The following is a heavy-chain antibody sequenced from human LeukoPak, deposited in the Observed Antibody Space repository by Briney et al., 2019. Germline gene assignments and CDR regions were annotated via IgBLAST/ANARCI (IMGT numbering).Heavy chain of an antibody. CDR3: AKEKGKYYYDSSGYYGNYYYYYYMDV. V-gene: IGHV3-30*02. CDR1: GFTFSSYG. D-gene: IGHD3-22*01. Sequence: GGSLRLSCAASGFTFSSYGMHWLRQAPGKGLVWVAFIRYDGSNKYYADSVKGRFTISRDNSKNTLYLQMNSLRAEDTAVYYCAKEKGKYYYDSSGYYGNYYYYYYMDVWGKGTTVTVSS. CDR2: IRYDGSNK. J-gene: IGHJ6*03.